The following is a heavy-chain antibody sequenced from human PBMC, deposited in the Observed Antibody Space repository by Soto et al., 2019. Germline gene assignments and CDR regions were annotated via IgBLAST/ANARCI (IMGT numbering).Heavy chain of an antibody. Sequence: TLSLTCTVSGDSISSVGYYWSWIRQHPGKGLEWIGYIYYSGSTYYNPSLKSRVTISVDTSKNQFSLKLSSVTAAATAVYYCARDKGVRAAEHYYDYYGMHXWGQVTTVSVS. CDR3: ARDKGVRAAEHYYDYYGMHX. CDR1: GDSISSVGYY. CDR2: IYYSGST. D-gene: IGHD2-2*01. V-gene: IGHV4-31*03. J-gene: IGHJ6*02.